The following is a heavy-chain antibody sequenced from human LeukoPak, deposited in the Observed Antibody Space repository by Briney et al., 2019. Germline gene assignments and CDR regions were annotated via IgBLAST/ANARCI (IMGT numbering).Heavy chain of an antibody. V-gene: IGHV5-51*01. CDR3: ARTVDILTGYYTRFDY. J-gene: IGHJ4*02. Sequence: GESLKISCKGSGYSFTSYWIGWVRQMPGKGLGWMGIIYPGDSDTRYSPSFQGQVTISADKSISTAYLQWRSLKASDTAMYYCARTVDILTGYYTRFDYWGQGTLVTVSS. D-gene: IGHD3-9*01. CDR2: IYPGDSDT. CDR1: GYSFTSYW.